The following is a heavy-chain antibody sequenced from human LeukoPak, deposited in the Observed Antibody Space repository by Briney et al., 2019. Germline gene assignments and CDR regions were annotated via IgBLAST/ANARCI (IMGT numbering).Heavy chain of an antibody. CDR2: IVVGSGHT. J-gene: IGHJ6*02. V-gene: IGHV1-58*02. Sequence: SAKGSCKASGFTFTSSAMQWVRQARGQRLEWIGWIVVGSGHTTHAQELHERLTIPRDLSTSTAYLELSSLRSEATAVYYCAANPGGSYPNWYYGMDVWGQGTTVTVSS. CDR3: AANPGGSYPNWYYGMDV. D-gene: IGHD1-26*01. CDR1: GFTFTSSA.